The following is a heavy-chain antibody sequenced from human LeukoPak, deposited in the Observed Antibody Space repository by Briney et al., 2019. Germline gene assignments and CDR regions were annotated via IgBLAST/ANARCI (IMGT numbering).Heavy chain of an antibody. CDR1: GGSISSYY. CDR2: IYYSGST. Sequence: SETLSLTCTVSGGSISSYYWSWIRQPPGKGLGWIGYIYYSGSTNYNPSLKSRVTISVDTSKNQFSLKLSSVTAADTAVYYCARGPSGYYYYGMDVWGQGTTVTVSS. D-gene: IGHD2-15*01. J-gene: IGHJ6*02. V-gene: IGHV4-59*01. CDR3: ARGPSGYYYYGMDV.